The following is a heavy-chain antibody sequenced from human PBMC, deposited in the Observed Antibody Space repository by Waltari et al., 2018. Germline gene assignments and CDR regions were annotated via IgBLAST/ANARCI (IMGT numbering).Heavy chain of an antibody. V-gene: IGHV4-38-2*02. J-gene: IGHJ3*02. CDR2: IYHSGIT. Sequence: QVQLQESGPGLVKPSETLSLTCTVSGYSISSGYYWGWIRQPPGKGLEWIGSIYHSGITYYDPSLMSRVTISVDTSKNQFSLKLSSVTAADTAVYYCARRGVVPNVGVAFDIWGQGTMVTVSS. D-gene: IGHD3-3*01. CDR1: GYSISSGYY. CDR3: ARRGVVPNVGVAFDI.